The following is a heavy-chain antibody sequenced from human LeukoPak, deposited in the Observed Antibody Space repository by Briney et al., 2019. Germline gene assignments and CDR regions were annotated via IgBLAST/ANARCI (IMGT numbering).Heavy chain of an antibody. V-gene: IGHV4-59*01. CDR3: ARTGSTVTMLYPFDH. CDR1: GGYIRSYY. J-gene: IGHJ4*02. CDR2: IYYSGST. D-gene: IGHD4-17*01. Sequence: PSETLSLTCTVSGGYIRSYYWSWIRQPPGKGLEWIGYIYYSGSTNYNPSLKSRVSISVDTSKNQFSLKLSSVTAADTAVYYCARTGSTVTMLYPFDHWGQGTLVTVSS.